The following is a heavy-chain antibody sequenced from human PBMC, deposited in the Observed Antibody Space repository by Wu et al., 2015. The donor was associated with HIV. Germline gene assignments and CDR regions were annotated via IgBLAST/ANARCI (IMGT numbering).Heavy chain of an antibody. J-gene: IGHJ2*01. D-gene: IGHD5-18*01. CDR1: GYTFTDYY. CDR3: ARDGGYSYAYWYFDL. V-gene: IGHV1-2*02. CDR2: INPNSGGT. Sequence: QVQLVQSGAEVKKPGASVKVSCKASGYTFTDYYMHWVRQAPGQGLEWMGWINPNSGGTNYAQKFQGRVTMTRDTSISTAYMELSRLRSDDTAVYYCARDGGYSYAYWYFDLWGRGTLVTVSS.